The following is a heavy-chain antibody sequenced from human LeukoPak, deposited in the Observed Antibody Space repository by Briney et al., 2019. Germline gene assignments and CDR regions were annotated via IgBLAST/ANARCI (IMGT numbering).Heavy chain of an antibody. CDR3: ARGIGLDYDSSGLD. J-gene: IGHJ4*02. V-gene: IGHV1-46*01. CDR2: SHPSGGST. CDR1: GYTFTNYY. Sequence: ASVKVSCKASGYTFTNYYMHWVRQAPGQGLEWMGVSHPSGGSTSFAQKFQGRVTMTRDTSTSTVYMELSSLRSDDTAAYYCARGIGLDYDSSGLDWGQGTLVTVSS. D-gene: IGHD3-22*01.